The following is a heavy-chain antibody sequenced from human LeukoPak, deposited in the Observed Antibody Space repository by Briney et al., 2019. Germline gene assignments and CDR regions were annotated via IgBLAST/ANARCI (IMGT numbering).Heavy chain of an antibody. D-gene: IGHD3-10*01. CDR1: GGTLNNYA. J-gene: IGHJ4*02. V-gene: IGHV1-69*13. CDR3: AKVGSENLRLGELLLRRCYLDY. CDR2: IIPIFSTT. Sequence: ASVKVSCKASGGTLNNYAISWVRQAPGQGLEWMGGIIPIFSTTYYAQRFQGRVTFTADESTSTAYMELSSLRSDDTAVYFCAKVGSENLRLGELLLRRCYLDYWGQGTLVTVSS.